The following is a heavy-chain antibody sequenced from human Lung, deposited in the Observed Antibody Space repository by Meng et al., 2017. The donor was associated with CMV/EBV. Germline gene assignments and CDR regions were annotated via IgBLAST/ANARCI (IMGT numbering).Heavy chain of an antibody. Sequence: SVXVSXXAFAYTFTSYYLHWVRQAPGQGLEWMGWINANSGGTNYAQKFQGRVTMTRDTAIGTAYMSLSRLRSHDTAVYYCARGSYYYDSSGPFDPWGQGXLVTVSS. J-gene: IGHJ5*02. CDR1: AYTFTSYY. CDR2: INANSGGT. CDR3: ARGSYYYDSSGPFDP. D-gene: IGHD3-22*01. V-gene: IGHV1-2*02.